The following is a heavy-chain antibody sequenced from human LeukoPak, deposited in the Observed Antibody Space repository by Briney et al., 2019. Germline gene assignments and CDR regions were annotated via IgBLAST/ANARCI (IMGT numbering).Heavy chain of an antibody. J-gene: IGHJ5*02. CDR1: GGTFSSHA. CDR3: ARGLVVGATDWFDP. CDR2: IIPIFGTA. D-gene: IGHD1-26*01. Sequence: SVKVSCKASGGTFSSHAISWVRQAPGQGLEWMGRIIPIFGTANYAQKFQGRVTITTDESTSTAYMELSSLRSEDTAVYYCARGLVVGATDWFDPWGQGTLVTVSS. V-gene: IGHV1-69*05.